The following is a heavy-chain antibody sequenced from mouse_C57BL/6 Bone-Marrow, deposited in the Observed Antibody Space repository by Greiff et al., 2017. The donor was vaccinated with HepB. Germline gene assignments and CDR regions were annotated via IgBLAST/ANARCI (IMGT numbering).Heavy chain of an antibody. CDR3: ARWATTVVAKFDY. V-gene: IGHV1-69*01. CDR1: GYTFTSYW. Sequence: VQLQQSGAELVMPGASVKLSCKASGYTFTSYWMHWVKQRPGQGLEWIGEIDPSDSYTNYNQKFKGKSTLTVDKSSSTAYMQLSSLTSEDSAVYYCARWATTVVAKFDYWGQGTTLTVSS. J-gene: IGHJ2*01. D-gene: IGHD1-1*01. CDR2: IDPSDSYT.